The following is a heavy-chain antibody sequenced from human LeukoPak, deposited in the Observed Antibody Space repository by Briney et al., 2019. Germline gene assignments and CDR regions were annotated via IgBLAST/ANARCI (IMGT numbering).Heavy chain of an antibody. CDR1: GGAISSYY. D-gene: IGHD5-12*01. CDR3: ASLMRGYSGYDWAYYFDY. J-gene: IGHJ4*02. Sequence: PSETLSLTCTVSGGAISSYYWSWIRQPPGKGLEWIGYIYYSGSTYYNPSLKSRVTISVDTSKNQFSLKLSSVTAADKAVYYCASLMRGYSGYDWAYYFDYWGQGTLVTVSS. V-gene: IGHV4-59*12. CDR2: IYYSGST.